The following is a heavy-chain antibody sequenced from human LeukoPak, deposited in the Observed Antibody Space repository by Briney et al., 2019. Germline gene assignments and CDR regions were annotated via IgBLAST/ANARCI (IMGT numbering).Heavy chain of an antibody. CDR1: GGSISSYY. V-gene: IGHV4-59*01. CDR2: IYYSGST. J-gene: IGHJ4*02. Sequence: SETLSLTCTVSGGSISSYYWSWIRQPPGKGLEWIGYIYYSGSTNYNPSLKSRVTISVDTSKNQFSLKLSSVTAADTAVYYCARSLIRRDGYNYGYWGQGTLVTVSS. D-gene: IGHD5-24*01. CDR3: ARSLIRRDGYNYGY.